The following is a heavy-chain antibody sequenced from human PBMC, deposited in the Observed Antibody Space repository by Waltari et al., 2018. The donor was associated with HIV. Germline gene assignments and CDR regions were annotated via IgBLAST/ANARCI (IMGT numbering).Heavy chain of an antibody. CDR3: ARRSMVRGAFNWFDP. CDR1: GYSFTSYW. Sequence: EVQLVQSGAEVKKPGESLKISCKGSGYSFTSYWIGWVRQMPGKGLEWMGIIYPGDSDTRYSPSFQGQVTISADKSISTAYLQWGSLKASDTAMYYCARRSMVRGAFNWFDPWGQGTLVTVSS. J-gene: IGHJ5*02. D-gene: IGHD3-10*01. CDR2: IYPGDSDT. V-gene: IGHV5-51*01.